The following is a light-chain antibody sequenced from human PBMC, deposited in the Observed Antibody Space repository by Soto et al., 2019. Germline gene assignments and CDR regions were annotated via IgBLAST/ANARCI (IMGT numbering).Light chain of an antibody. CDR2: AAS. J-gene: IGKJ1*01. Sequence: DIQMTQSPTSLSASIGDRVTITCRASQGIRDSLAWYQQKPGKVPKLLIHAASTLQSGVPSRFSGSGSGTDVTLTISSLQPEDVATYYCHKYDSAPRTFGQGTKVEIK. CDR1: QGIRDS. V-gene: IGKV1-27*01. CDR3: HKYDSAPRT.